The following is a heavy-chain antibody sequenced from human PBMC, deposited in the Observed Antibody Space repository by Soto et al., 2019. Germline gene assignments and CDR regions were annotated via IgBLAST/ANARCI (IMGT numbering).Heavy chain of an antibody. CDR1: GFTFSSYW. J-gene: IGHJ3*02. Sequence: GGSLRLSCAASGFTFSSYWMHWVRQAPGKGLVWVSRINSDGSSTSYADSVKGRFTISRDNAKNTLYLQMNSLRAEDTAVYYCASNYEKSIAALMIWGQWTMVTVSS. D-gene: IGHD6-6*01. CDR3: ASNYEKSIAALMI. V-gene: IGHV3-74*01. CDR2: INSDGSST.